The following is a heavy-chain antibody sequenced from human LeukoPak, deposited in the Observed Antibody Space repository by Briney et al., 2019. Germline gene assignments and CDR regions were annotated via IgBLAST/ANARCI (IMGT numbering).Heavy chain of an antibody. CDR1: GGSFSGYY. V-gene: IGHV4-34*01. CDR3: ARERGYSYGPFDY. Sequence: SETLSLTCAVYGGSFSGYYWGWIRQPPGKGLEWIGEVYQSGSPNYNPSLKSRVTISVDKSKNQFSLKLSSVTAADTAMYYCARERGYSYGPFDYWGQGTLVTVSS. CDR2: VYQSGSP. D-gene: IGHD5-18*01. J-gene: IGHJ4*02.